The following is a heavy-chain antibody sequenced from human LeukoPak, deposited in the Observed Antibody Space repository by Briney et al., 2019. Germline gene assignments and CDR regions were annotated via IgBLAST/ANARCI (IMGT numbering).Heavy chain of an antibody. V-gene: IGHV1-18*01. CDR2: ISAYNGNT. CDR3: AREERRRNYYGSGSYYVSWFDP. Sequence: GASVKVSCKASGYTFTSYGISWARQAPGQGLEWMGWISAYNGNTNYAQKLQGRVTMTTDTSTSTAYMELRSLRSDDTAVYYCAREERRRNYYGSGSYYVSWFDPWGQGTLVTVSS. CDR1: GYTFTSYG. J-gene: IGHJ5*02. D-gene: IGHD3-10*01.